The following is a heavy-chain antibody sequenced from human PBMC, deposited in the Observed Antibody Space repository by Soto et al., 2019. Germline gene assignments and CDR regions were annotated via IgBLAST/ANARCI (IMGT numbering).Heavy chain of an antibody. V-gene: IGHV4-59*08. Sequence: SETLSLTCTVSGGSISSYYWSWIRQPPGKGLEWIGYIYYSGSTNYNPSLKSRVTISVDTSENQFSLKLSSVTAADTAVYYCARRYGYYFDYWGQGALVTVSS. J-gene: IGHJ4*02. D-gene: IGHD1-1*01. CDR3: ARRYGYYFDY. CDR1: GGSISSYY. CDR2: IYYSGST.